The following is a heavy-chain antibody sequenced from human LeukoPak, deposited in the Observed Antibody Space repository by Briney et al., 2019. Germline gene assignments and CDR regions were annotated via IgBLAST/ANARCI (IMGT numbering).Heavy chain of an antibody. V-gene: IGHV1-18*01. CDR1: GYTFTSYG. CDR2: ISAYYGNT. Sequence: ASVKVSCKASGYTFTSYGISWVRQAPGQGLEWMGWISAYYGNTNYAQNLQDRVTMTTDTATSIAYMELRSLRSDDTAVYYCARGDYSNGYPYQIDSWGQGTLVTVSS. CDR3: ARGDYSNGYPYQIDS. D-gene: IGHD3-3*01. J-gene: IGHJ5*01.